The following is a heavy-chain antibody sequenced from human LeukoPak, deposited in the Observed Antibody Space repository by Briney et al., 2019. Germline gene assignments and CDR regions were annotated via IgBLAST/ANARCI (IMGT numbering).Heavy chain of an antibody. CDR2: IYTSGST. Sequence: PSQTLSLTCTVSGGSISSGSYYWSWIRQPAGKGLEWIGRIYTSGSTNYNPSLKSRVTISVDTSKNEFSLKLSSVTAADTAVYYCARAPKVKYSSGWSFCMDVWGKGTTVTVSS. D-gene: IGHD6-19*01. V-gene: IGHV4-61*02. CDR1: GGSISSGSYY. CDR3: ARAPKVKYSSGWSFCMDV. J-gene: IGHJ6*03.